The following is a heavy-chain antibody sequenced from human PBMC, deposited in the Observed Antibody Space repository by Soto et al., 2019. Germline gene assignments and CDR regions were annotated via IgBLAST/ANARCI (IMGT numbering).Heavy chain of an antibody. J-gene: IGHJ5*02. Sequence: GRSLRLSCAASGFGFSDYYMTWIRQAPGKGLECVSYISGSSTTKYYADSVKGRFTISRDNTKNSLFLHMNSLTTEDTGVYYCARDIGISGNWFDPWGQGTLVTVSS. CDR1: GFGFSDYY. CDR2: ISGSSTTK. CDR3: ARDIGISGNWFDP. D-gene: IGHD1-20*01. V-gene: IGHV3-11*01.